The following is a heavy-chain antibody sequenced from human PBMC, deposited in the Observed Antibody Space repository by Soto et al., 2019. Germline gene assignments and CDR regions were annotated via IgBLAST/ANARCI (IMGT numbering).Heavy chain of an antibody. V-gene: IGHV4-39*01. CDR3: ARQTTYYYDSSGYSDY. CDR1: CGSISSSSYY. D-gene: IGHD3-22*01. CDR2: IYYSGST. Sequence: SETLSLTCTVSCGSISSSSYYWGWIRQPPGKGLEWIGSIYYSGSTYYNPSLKSRVTVSVDTSKNQFSLKLSSVTAADTAVYYCARQTTYYYDSSGYSDYWGQGTLVTVSS. J-gene: IGHJ4*02.